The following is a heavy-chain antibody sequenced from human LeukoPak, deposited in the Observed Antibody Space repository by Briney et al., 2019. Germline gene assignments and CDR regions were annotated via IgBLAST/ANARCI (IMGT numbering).Heavy chain of an antibody. CDR3: AKGLSIVVVTADN. CDR2: ISGSGGST. Sequence: GGSLRLSCAASGFTFSSYAVSWVRQAPGKGLEWVSAISGSGGSTYYADSVKGRFTISRDNSKNTLYLQMNSLRAEDTAVYYCAKGLSIVVVTADNWGQGTLVTVSS. D-gene: IGHD2-21*02. V-gene: IGHV3-23*01. CDR1: GFTFSSYA. J-gene: IGHJ4*02.